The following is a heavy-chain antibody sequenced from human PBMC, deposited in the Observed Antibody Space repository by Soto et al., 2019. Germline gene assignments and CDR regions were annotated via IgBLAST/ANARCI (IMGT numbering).Heavy chain of an antibody. Sequence: QVQLVQSGAEVKKPGSSVKVSCKASGGTFSSYAISWVRQAPGQGLEWMGGIIPIFGTANYAHKFQGRVTITGDESTITAYMELSSLRSEDTAVYYCARDSGWAVQSTYYYYGMDVWGQGTTVTVSS. D-gene: IGHD6-19*01. J-gene: IGHJ6*02. CDR1: GGTFSSYA. CDR2: IIPIFGTA. V-gene: IGHV1-69*01. CDR3: ARDSGWAVQSTYYYYGMDV.